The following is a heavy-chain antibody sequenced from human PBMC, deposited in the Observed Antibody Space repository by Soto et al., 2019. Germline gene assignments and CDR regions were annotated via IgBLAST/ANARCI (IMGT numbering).Heavy chain of an antibody. V-gene: IGHV4-39*01. CDR2: IHYSGST. CDR3: ARHEGNGNVWPLDY. D-gene: IGHD2-8*01. J-gene: IGHJ4*02. Sequence: LSLTCTVSGGSISSGSYYWAWIRQSPGKGLEWIGNIHYSGSTYYMPSLRSRVTLSVDTSKNQFSLRLTSVTAEDTAVYYCARHEGNGNVWPLDYWGQGILVTVSS. CDR1: GGSISSGSYY.